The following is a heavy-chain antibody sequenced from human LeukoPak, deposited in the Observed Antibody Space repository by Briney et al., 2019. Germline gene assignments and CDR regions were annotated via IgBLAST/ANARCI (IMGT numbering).Heavy chain of an antibody. D-gene: IGHD5/OR15-5a*01. CDR1: GGSISSYY. Sequence: ASETLSLTCTVSGGSISSYYWSWIRQPPGKGLEWIGYIYYSGSTNYNPSLKSRVTISVDTSKNQFSLKLSSVTAADTAVYFCARGRLLVYHWFDPWGQGTLVTVSS. V-gene: IGHV4-59*12. J-gene: IGHJ5*02. CDR2: IYYSGST. CDR3: ARGRLLVYHWFDP.